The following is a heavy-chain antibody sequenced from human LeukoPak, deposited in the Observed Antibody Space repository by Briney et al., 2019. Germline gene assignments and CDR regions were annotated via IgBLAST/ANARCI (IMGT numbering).Heavy chain of an antibody. CDR1: GGSFSGYY. CDR2: INHSGST. CDR3: ARQGEYTYGYFDY. V-gene: IGHV4-34*01. J-gene: IGHJ4*02. D-gene: IGHD5-18*01. Sequence: SETLSLTCAVYGGSFSGYYWSWIRQPPGKGLEWIGEINHSGSTNYNPSLKSRVTISVDTSKNQFSLKLSSVTAADTAVYHCARQGEYTYGYFDYWGQGTLVTVSS.